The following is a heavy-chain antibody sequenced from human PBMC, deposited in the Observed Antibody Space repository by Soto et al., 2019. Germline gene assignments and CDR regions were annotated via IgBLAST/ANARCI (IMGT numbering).Heavy chain of an antibody. V-gene: IGHV3-30*18. J-gene: IGHJ3*02. CDR3: AKLVYCSGGSCYREPVPFDI. CDR1: GFTFSSYG. CDR2: ISYDGSNK. D-gene: IGHD2-15*01. Sequence: QVQLVESGGGVVQPGRSLRLSCAASGFTFSSYGMHWVRQAPGKGLEWVAVISYDGSNKYYADSVKGRFTISRDNSKNTLYLEMNSLRAEDTAVYYCAKLVYCSGGSCYREPVPFDIWGQGTMVTVSS.